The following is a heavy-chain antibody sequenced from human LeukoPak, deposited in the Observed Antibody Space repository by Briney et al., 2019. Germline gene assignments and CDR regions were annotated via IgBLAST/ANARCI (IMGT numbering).Heavy chain of an antibody. D-gene: IGHD4-23*01. V-gene: IGHV1-2*02. CDR1: GYTFTGYY. Sequence: ASVKVSCKASGYTFTGYYMHWVRQAPGQGLEWMGWINPNSGGTNYAQKFQGRVTMTRDTSISTAYMELSRLRSDDTAVYCCARDGWVGRNAAPFDYWGQGTLVTVSS. CDR2: INPNSGGT. J-gene: IGHJ4*02. CDR3: ARDGWVGRNAAPFDY.